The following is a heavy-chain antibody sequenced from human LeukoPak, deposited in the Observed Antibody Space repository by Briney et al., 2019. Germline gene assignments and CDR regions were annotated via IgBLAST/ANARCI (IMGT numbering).Heavy chain of an antibody. V-gene: IGHV3-7*01. CDR3: ARALTTGSGC. Sequence: AGGSLRLSCAASGFTFSSYSMTWVRQAPEKGLECVATIKEDGTEKYYVDSVKGRFTISRDNAKESLYLQMDGLRAEDTAIYYCARALTTGSGCWGQGTLVTVSS. J-gene: IGHJ4*02. CDR2: IKEDGTEK. D-gene: IGHD6-19*01. CDR1: GFTFSSYS.